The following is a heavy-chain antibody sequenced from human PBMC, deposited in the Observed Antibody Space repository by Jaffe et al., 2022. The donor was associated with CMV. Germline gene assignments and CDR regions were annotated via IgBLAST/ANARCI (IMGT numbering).Heavy chain of an antibody. V-gene: IGHV3-23*01. CDR3: AKGVTTGRYYNWFDP. D-gene: IGHD1-26*01. Sequence: EVQLLESGGGLVQPGGSLRLSCEVTGITFSSHVMSWVRQAPGKGLEWVSEITGSGGSTYYADSVKGRFTISRDNSRNTLYLQMNSLRAEDTAIYYCAKGVTTGRYYNWFDPWGQGTLVTVSS. J-gene: IGHJ5*02. CDR2: ITGSGGST. CDR1: GITFSSHV.